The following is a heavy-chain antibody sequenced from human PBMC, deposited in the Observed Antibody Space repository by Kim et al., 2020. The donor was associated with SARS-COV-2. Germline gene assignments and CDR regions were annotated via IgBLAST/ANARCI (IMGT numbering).Heavy chain of an antibody. CDR1: GGSISSYY. CDR3: ASGSSLTMGRGHGQFYY. J-gene: IGHJ4*02. CDR2: IYYTGST. V-gene: IGHV4-59*01. D-gene: IGHD3-10*01. Sequence: SETLSLTCTVSGGSISSYYWSWIRQPPGKGLEWIGYIYYTGSTNYNPSLKSRVTISVDTSKNQFSLKLSSVTAADTAVYYCASGSSLTMGRGHGQFYYWGQGTLVTVSS.